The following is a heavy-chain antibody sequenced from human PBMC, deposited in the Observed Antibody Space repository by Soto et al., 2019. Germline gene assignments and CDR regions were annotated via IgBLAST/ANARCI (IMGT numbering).Heavy chain of an antibody. D-gene: IGHD3-22*01. Sequence: SETLSLTCTVSGGSISSYYWSWIRQPPGKGLEWIGYIYYSGSTNYNPSLKSRVTISVDTSKNQFSLKLSSVTAADTAVYYCARSDSSGKTRYYFDHWGQGTLVTGSS. V-gene: IGHV4-59*01. CDR2: IYYSGST. CDR3: ARSDSSGKTRYYFDH. J-gene: IGHJ4*02. CDR1: GGSISSYY.